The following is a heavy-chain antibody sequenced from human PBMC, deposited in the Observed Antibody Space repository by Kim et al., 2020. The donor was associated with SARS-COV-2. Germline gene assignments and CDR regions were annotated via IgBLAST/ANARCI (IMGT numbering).Heavy chain of an antibody. CDR3: ARRYYDILTGYYYYGMDV. CDR1: GYTFTSYG. Sequence: ASVKVSCKASGYTFTSYGISWVRQAPGQGLEWMGWISAYNGNTNYAQKLQGRVTMTTDTSTSTAYMELRSLRSDDTAVYYCARRYYDILTGYYYYGMDVWGQGTTVTVSS. CDR2: ISAYNGNT. D-gene: IGHD3-9*01. V-gene: IGHV1-18*01. J-gene: IGHJ6*02.